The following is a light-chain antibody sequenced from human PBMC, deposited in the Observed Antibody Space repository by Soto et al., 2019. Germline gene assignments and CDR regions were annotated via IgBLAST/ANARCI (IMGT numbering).Light chain of an antibody. CDR2: GAS. V-gene: IGKV3-20*01. CDR1: QSVNSNY. CDR3: QQYGSSPRT. Sequence: EIVLTQSPGTLSLSPGERATLSCRVSQSVNSNYLAWYQQKPGQAPRLLIYGASSRATGIPEKFSGSGSGTDFTLTINRLEPEDSAVYHCQQYGSSPRTFGQGTKVDIK. J-gene: IGKJ1*01.